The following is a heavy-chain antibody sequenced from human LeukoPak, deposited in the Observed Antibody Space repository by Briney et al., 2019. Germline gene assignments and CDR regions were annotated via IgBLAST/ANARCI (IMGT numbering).Heavy chain of an antibody. D-gene: IGHD4-17*01. V-gene: IGHV3-11*01. CDR1: GFTFSDYY. Sequence: GGSLRLSCAASGFTFSDYYMSWIRQAPGKGLEWVSYISSSGSTIYYADSVKGRFTISRDNAKNSLYLQMNSLRAEDTAVYYCARDTPEYGDSPDAFDIWGQGTMVTVSS. J-gene: IGHJ3*02. CDR3: ARDTPEYGDSPDAFDI. CDR2: ISSSGSTI.